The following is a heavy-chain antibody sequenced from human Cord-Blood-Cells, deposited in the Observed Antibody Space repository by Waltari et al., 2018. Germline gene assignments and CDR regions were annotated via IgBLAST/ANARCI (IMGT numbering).Heavy chain of an antibody. Sequence: QVQLVESGGGVVQPGRSLRLSCAASGFTFSSYAMHWVRQAPGKGLEWVAVISYDGSNKYYADSVKGRFTISRDNSKNTLYLQMNSLRAEDTAVYYCAREFRRTVTTYYFDYWGQGTLVTVSS. CDR2: ISYDGSNK. V-gene: IGHV3-30-3*01. CDR3: AREFRRTVTTYYFDY. J-gene: IGHJ4*02. D-gene: IGHD4-4*01. CDR1: GFTFSSYA.